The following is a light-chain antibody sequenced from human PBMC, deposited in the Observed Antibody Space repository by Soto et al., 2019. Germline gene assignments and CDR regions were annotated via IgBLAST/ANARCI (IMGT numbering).Light chain of an antibody. V-gene: IGKV1-39*01. CDR1: QPITYF. J-gene: IGKJ1*01. Sequence: DIQMDQSPSSLSASVGDRVTITCRVSQPITYFLNWYQQKPGEAPKLLIYAVSTLQGGVPSRFSGSGSGTEFTLTIGSLQPEDAATYYCQQSYSTPRTFGEGTKVYIK. CDR2: AVS. CDR3: QQSYSTPRT.